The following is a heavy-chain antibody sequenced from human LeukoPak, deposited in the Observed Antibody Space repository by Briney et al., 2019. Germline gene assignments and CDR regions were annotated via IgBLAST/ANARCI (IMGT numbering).Heavy chain of an antibody. CDR2: IYYSGST. CDR1: GGSISNTSYY. V-gene: IGHV4-39*07. D-gene: IGHD6-19*01. Sequence: PSETLSLTCTVFGGSISNTSYYWGWIRQPPGKGLEWIGSIYYSGSTYYNPSLKSRVTISVDTSKNQFSLKLSSVTAADTAVYYCARVWYSSGWHIGFLAFSPHGYFQHWGQGTLVTVSS. CDR3: ARVWYSSGWHIGFLAFSPHGYFQH. J-gene: IGHJ1*01.